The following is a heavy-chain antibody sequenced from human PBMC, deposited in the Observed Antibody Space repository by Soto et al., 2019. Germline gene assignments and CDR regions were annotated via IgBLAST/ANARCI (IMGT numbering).Heavy chain of an antibody. D-gene: IGHD1-1*01. J-gene: IGHJ6*02. CDR3: TTSATGHYYYYDTDV. Sequence: GESVKVSCEGSGYRLTKYWIGWVRQMPGKGLEWMGIIYPGDSDTRYSPSFQGQVTISADKAISTAYLQWSSLKASDTAMYYRTTSATGHYYYYDTDVWGPGTGCTVS. V-gene: IGHV5-51*01. CDR2: IYPGDSDT. CDR1: GYRLTKYW.